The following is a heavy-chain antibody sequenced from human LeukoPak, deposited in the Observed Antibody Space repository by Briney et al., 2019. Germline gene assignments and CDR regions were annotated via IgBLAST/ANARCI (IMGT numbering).Heavy chain of an antibody. CDR1: GFPFSSYW. CDR2: IKQDGSEK. Sequence: GGSLRLSCAASGFPFSSYWMSWVRQAPGKGREWVATIKQDGSEKYYVDSVKGRFTISRDNAKNSLYLQMNSLRAEDTAVYYCARDRGSGWYGGGWFDPWGQGTLVTVSS. J-gene: IGHJ5*02. D-gene: IGHD6-19*01. CDR3: ARDRGSGWYGGGWFDP. V-gene: IGHV3-7*01.